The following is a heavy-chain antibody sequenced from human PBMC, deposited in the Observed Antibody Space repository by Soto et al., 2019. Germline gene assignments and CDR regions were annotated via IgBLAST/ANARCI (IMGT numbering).Heavy chain of an antibody. CDR1: GFTFSSYA. CDR2: IGGSGSDA. CDR3: AKPMVTTKPGLYFQH. D-gene: IGHD4-17*01. Sequence: EVQLLESGGDLVQPGGSLRLSCAASGFTFSSYAMAWVRQAPGKGLEWVSAIGGSGSDAYNADSVKGRFSISRDNSRNILFLQMNSLRVEDTALYFCAKPMVTTKPGLYFQHWGQGTLVTVSP. J-gene: IGHJ1*01. V-gene: IGHV3-23*01.